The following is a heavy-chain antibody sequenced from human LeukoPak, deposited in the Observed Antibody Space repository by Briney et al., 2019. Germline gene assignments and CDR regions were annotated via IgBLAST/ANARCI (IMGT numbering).Heavy chain of an antibody. CDR2: ISYDGSNK. CDR3: ARDPEYSTSSGPGFYDY. V-gene: IGHV3-30-3*01. CDR1: GFTFSSYA. J-gene: IGHJ4*02. D-gene: IGHD6-6*01. Sequence: GRSLRLSCAASGFTFSSYAMHWIRQAPGKGLEWVALISYDGSNKYYADSVKGRFTISRDNSKNTLYLHMNSLRAEDTAVYYCARDPEYSTSSGPGFYDYWGQGTLVTVS.